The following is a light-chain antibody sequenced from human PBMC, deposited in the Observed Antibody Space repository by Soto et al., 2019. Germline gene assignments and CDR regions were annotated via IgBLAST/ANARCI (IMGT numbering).Light chain of an antibody. Sequence: QSALTQPPSASGSPGQSVTISCTGTSSDVGGYNYVSWYQQHPGKVPKLMVYEVNKRPSGVPDRFSGSKSGNTASLTVSGHQAEYEADYYCTSYAGGNNVFGTGTKLTVL. CDR3: TSYAGGNNV. CDR1: SSDVGGYNY. J-gene: IGLJ1*01. CDR2: EVN. V-gene: IGLV2-8*01.